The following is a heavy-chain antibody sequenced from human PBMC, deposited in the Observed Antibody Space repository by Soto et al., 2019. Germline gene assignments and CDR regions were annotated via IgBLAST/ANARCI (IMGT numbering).Heavy chain of an antibody. CDR2: IYPGDSDT. V-gene: IGHV5-51*01. Sequence: RGESLKISCKGSGYSFTSYCIGWVRQMPGKGLEWMGIIYPGDSDTRYSPSFQGQVTISADKSISTAYLQWSSLKASDTAMYYCARGSIDYYYYMDVWGKGTAVTVSS. D-gene: IGHD6-6*01. J-gene: IGHJ6*03. CDR3: ARGSIDYYYYMDV. CDR1: GYSFTSYC.